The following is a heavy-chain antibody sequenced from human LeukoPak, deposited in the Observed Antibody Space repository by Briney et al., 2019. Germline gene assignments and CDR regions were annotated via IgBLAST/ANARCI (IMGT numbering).Heavy chain of an antibody. D-gene: IGHD1-1*01. CDR3: ARDHWQTPSYFDY. CDR1: GYRFINYG. V-gene: IGHV1-18*01. J-gene: IGHJ4*02. Sequence: ASVKVSCKASGYRFINYGISWVRQAPGQGLEWMGWISVYSANTNYAQKLQGRVTMTTDTSTSTAYMELRSLRSVDTAVYYCARDHWQTPSYFDYWGQGTLVTVSS. CDR2: ISVYSANT.